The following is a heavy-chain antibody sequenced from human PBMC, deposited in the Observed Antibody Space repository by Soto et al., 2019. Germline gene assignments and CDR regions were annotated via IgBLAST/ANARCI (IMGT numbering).Heavy chain of an antibody. CDR2: ISYDGSNK. V-gene: IGHV3-30*18. J-gene: IGHJ4*02. CDR3: AKDRPMAPIGGDY. Sequence: QVQLVESGGGVVQPGRSLRLSCAASGFTFSSYGMHWVRQAPGKGLEWVAVISYDGSNKYYADSVKGRFTIPRDNSKNQLYLQMNSLRAEDTAVCYCAKDRPMAPIGGDYWGQGTLVTVSS. CDR1: GFTFSSYG. D-gene: IGHD5-12*01.